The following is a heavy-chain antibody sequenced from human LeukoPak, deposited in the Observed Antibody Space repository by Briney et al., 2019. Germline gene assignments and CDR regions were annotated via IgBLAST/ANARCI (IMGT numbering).Heavy chain of an antibody. CDR3: ARGLVGATEFDY. Sequence: GGSLRLSCAASGFTFDDYAMHWVRHAPGKGLEWVSGISWNSGSIGYADSVKGRFTISRDNAKNSLYLQMNSLRAEDMALYYCARGLVGATEFDYWGQGTLVTVSS. V-gene: IGHV3-9*03. CDR2: ISWNSGSI. CDR1: GFTFDDYA. D-gene: IGHD1-26*01. J-gene: IGHJ4*02.